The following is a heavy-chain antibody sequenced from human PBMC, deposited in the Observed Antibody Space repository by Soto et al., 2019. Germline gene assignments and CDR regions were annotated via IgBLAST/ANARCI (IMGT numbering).Heavy chain of an antibody. D-gene: IGHD3-16*01. CDR1: GLTFSNYA. CDR3: AKAYFVWSSEQPYYFDY. CDR2: ISGSGGRS. J-gene: IGHJ4*02. V-gene: IGHV3-23*01. Sequence: GGSLRLSCAASGLTFSNYAMTWVRQGPGKGLEWVSGISGSGGRSYYADSVKGRFAISRDNSKSTLYLQMNSLRAEDTAVYYCAKAYFVWSSEQPYYFDYWGQGTLVTVSS.